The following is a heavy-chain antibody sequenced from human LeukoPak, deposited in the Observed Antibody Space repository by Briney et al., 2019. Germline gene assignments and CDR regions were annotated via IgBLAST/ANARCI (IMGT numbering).Heavy chain of an antibody. CDR3: AKDQVVAARRHYFDY. Sequence: RPGGSLRLSCTASGFTFSSYGMHWVRQAPGKGLEWVAFIRYDGSNKYYADSVKGRFTISRDNSKNTLYLQMNSLRAEDTAVYYCAKDQVVAARRHYFDYWGQGTLVTVSS. V-gene: IGHV3-30*02. J-gene: IGHJ4*02. CDR2: IRYDGSNK. D-gene: IGHD6-6*01. CDR1: GFTFSSYG.